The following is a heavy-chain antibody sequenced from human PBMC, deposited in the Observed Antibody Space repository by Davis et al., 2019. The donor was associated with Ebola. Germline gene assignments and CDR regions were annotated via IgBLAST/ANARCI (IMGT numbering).Heavy chain of an antibody. V-gene: IGHV4-34*01. CDR1: GVSFSDYF. CDR3: ARDYRGGDYVGLPNHYYYYGMDV. Sequence: MPSETLSLTCAVYGVSFSDYFWSWIRQPPEKGLEWIGEISHHSGYTNYNPSLRSRAAISVDSSKNQFSLKVNSVTAADTAMYYCARDYRGGDYVGLPNHYYYYGMDVWGQGTTVTVSS. CDR2: ISHHSGYT. J-gene: IGHJ6*02. D-gene: IGHD4-23*01.